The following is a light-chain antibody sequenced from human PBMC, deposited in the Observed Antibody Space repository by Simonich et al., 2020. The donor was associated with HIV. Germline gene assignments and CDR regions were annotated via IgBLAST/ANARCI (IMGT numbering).Light chain of an antibody. CDR3: QQYNNWPPLT. J-gene: IGKJ4*01. Sequence: EIVMTQSPATLSVSPGERATLSCRASQSVSRKLAWYQQRLGQAPRLLIYGASTRATGIPARFSGSGSGSEFTLTISSLQSEDFAVYYCQQYNNWPPLTFGGGTKVEMK. CDR1: QSVSRK. V-gene: IGKV3-15*01. CDR2: GAS.